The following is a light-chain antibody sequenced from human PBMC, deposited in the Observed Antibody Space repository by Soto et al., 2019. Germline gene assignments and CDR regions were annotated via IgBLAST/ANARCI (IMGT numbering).Light chain of an antibody. CDR3: QQYYTTPLT. CDR2: GAS. V-gene: IGKV3D-15*01. CDR1: QSVDID. Sequence: EIVLTQSPGTLSVSPGERVTLSCRASQSVDIDLAWYQQKPGQAPRLLIYGASTRATDMPGRFRGSGAGAEFTLTISSLQSEDSAVYYCQQYYTTPLTFGGGTKVEIK. J-gene: IGKJ4*01.